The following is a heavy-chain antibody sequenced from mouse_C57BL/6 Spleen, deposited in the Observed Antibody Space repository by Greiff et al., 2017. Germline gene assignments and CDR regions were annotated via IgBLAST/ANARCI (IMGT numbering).Heavy chain of an antibody. CDR2: IYPGNSDT. V-gene: IGHV1-5*01. CDR1: GYTFTSYW. D-gene: IGHD1-1*01. CDR3: TRRKITEGAMDY. J-gene: IGHJ4*01. Sequence: EVQLQQSGTVLARPGASVKMSCKTSGYTFTSYWMHWVKQRPGQGLEWIGAIYPGNSDTSYNQKFKGKAKLTAVTSASTAYMELSSLTNEDSAVYYCTRRKITEGAMDYWGQGTSVTVSS.